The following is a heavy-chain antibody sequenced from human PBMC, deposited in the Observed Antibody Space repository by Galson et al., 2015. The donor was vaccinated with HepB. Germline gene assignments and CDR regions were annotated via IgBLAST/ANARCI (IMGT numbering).Heavy chain of an antibody. CDR1: GFTFRDYS. J-gene: IGHJ4*02. Sequence: SLRLSCAASGFTFRDYSMNWVRQPPGKGPEWVSSISSSSRSYMYYADSVKGRFTISRDNAKKSVYLQMNSLRAEDTAVYFCVTPRERDYTWGQGSLVTVSS. CDR3: VTPRERDYT. V-gene: IGHV3-21*01. CDR2: ISSSSRSYM. D-gene: IGHD4-11*01.